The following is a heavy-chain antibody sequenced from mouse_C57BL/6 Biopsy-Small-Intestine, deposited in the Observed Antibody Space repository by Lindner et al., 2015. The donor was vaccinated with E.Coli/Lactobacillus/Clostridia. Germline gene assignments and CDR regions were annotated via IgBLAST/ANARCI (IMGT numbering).Heavy chain of an antibody. V-gene: IGHV1-15*01. D-gene: IGHD1-1*01. CDR3: TITTVVATYYFDY. CDR1: GYTFTDYE. Sequence: QLQESGAELVRPGASVTLSCKASGYTFTDYEMHWVKQTPVHGLEWIGAIDPETGGTAYNQKFKGKAILTADKSSSTAYMELRSLTSEDSAVYYCTITTVVATYYFDYWGQGTTLTVSS. CDR2: IDPETGGT. J-gene: IGHJ2*01.